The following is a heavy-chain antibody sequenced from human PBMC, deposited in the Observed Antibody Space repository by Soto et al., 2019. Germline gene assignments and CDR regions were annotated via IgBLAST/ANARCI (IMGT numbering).Heavy chain of an antibody. V-gene: IGHV1-69*13. CDR2: IIPIFGTA. J-gene: IGHJ3*02. Sequence: SVKVSCKASGGTFSSYAISWVRQAPGQGLEWMGGIIPIFGTANYAQKFQGRVTITADESTSTAYMELSSLRSEDTAVYYCARDIDSYGYLTIAAAGTWSAFDIWGQGTMVTVSS. D-gene: IGHD6-13*01. CDR1: GGTFSSYA. CDR3: ARDIDSYGYLTIAAAGTWSAFDI.